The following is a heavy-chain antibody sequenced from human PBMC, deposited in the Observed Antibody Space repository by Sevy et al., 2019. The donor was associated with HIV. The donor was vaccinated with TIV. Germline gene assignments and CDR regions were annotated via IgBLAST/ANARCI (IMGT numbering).Heavy chain of an antibody. CDR1: GGSISRYY. V-gene: IGHV4-59*01. D-gene: IGHD6-6*01. Sequence: SETMSLSCSVSGGSISRYYWNWIRQTPGKRLEWIGYILYSGSTTYNPSLKSRVTISVDTSKNEFSLKLKSVTAADTAIYYCARVWESSSSFYIDSWGQGRLVTVSS. CDR2: ILYSGST. J-gene: IGHJ4*02. CDR3: ARVWESSSSFYIDS.